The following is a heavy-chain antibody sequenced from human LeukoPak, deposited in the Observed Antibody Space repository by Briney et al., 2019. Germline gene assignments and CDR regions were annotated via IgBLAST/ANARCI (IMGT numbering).Heavy chain of an antibody. J-gene: IGHJ6*02. D-gene: IGHD3-10*01. CDR2: IYHSGST. Sequence: SETLSLTCTVSGGSISSYYWSWIRQPPGKGLEWIGYIYHSGSTYYNPSLKSRVTISVDRSKNQFSLKLSSVTAADTAVYYCASTISTRGMDVWGQGTTVTVSS. V-gene: IGHV4-59*12. CDR1: GGSISSYY. CDR3: ASTISTRGMDV.